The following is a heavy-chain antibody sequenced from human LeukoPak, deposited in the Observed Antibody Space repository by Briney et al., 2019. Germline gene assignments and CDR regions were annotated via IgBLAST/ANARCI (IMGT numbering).Heavy chain of an antibody. CDR3: ARHVRFCSGGTCHGPDYFDY. CDR2: IYYSGSS. CDR1: SDSISSSTYY. V-gene: IGHV4-39*01. D-gene: IGHD2-15*01. J-gene: IGHJ4*02. Sequence: SETLSLTCTVSSDSISSSTYYRGWIRQPPGKGLEWIGSIYYSGSSYYKTSLKSRVTISVDTSKKQFSLRLSPVTAADTAVYYCARHVRFCSGGTCHGPDYFDYWGQGTLATVSS.